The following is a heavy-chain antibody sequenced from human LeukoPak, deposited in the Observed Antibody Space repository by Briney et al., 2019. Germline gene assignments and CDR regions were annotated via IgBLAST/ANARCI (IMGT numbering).Heavy chain of an antibody. D-gene: IGHD4-11*01. J-gene: IGHJ5*02. Sequence: SETLFLTCTVSGGSISSGDYYWSWIRQPPGKGLEWIGYIYYSGSTYYNPSLKSRVTISVDTSKNQFSLKLSSVTAADTAVYYCAREQYTNNWFDPWGQGTLVTVSS. V-gene: IGHV4-30-4*01. CDR2: IYYSGST. CDR1: GGSISSGDYY. CDR3: AREQYTNNWFDP.